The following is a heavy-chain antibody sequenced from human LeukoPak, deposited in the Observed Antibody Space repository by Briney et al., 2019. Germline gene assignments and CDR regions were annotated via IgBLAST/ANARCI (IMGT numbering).Heavy chain of an antibody. Sequence: GASVKVSCKASGYTFTSYAMNWVRQAPGQGLEWMGWINTNTGNPTYAQGFTGRFVFSLDTSVSTAYLQISSLKAEDTAVYYCAREAVRTRWFGESTCMDVWGQGTTVTASS. CDR3: AREAVRTRWFGESTCMDV. CDR2: INTNTGNP. V-gene: IGHV7-4-1*02. J-gene: IGHJ6*02. D-gene: IGHD3-10*01. CDR1: GYTFTSYA.